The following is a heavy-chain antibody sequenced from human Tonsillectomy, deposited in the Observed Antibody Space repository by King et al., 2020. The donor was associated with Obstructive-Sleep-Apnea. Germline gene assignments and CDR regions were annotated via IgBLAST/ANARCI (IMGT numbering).Heavy chain of an antibody. CDR1: GYTFTSYD. V-gene: IGHV1-8*01. CDR3: ASSGYSYGYDGMDV. J-gene: IGHJ6*02. Sequence: LQLVQSGAEVKKPGASVKVSCKASGYTFTSYDINWVRQATGQGLEWVGWMNPNSGNTGYAQKFQGRVTMTRNTSISTAYMELSSLRSEDTAVYYCASSGYSYGYDGMDVWGQGTTVTVSS. D-gene: IGHD5-18*01. CDR2: MNPNSGNT.